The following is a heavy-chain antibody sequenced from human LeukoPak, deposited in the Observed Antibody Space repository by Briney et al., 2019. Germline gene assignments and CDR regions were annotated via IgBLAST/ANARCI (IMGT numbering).Heavy chain of an antibody. J-gene: IGHJ4*02. CDR2: ISSSGSTI. V-gene: IGHV3-11*01. CDR3: TTPEEGYFDY. D-gene: IGHD1-14*01. Sequence: GGSLRLSCAASGFTFSDYYMSWIRQAPGKGLEWVSYISSSGSTIYYADSVKGRFTISRDNAKNSLYLQMNSLKTEDTAVYFCTTPEEGYFDYWGQGTLVTVSS. CDR1: GFTFSDYY.